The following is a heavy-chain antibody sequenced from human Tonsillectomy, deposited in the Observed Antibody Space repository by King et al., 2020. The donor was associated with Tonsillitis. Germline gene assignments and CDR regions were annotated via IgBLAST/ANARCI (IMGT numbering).Heavy chain of an antibody. D-gene: IGHD4-17*01. J-gene: IGHJ4*02. V-gene: IGHV3-30*04. Sequence: QLVQSGGGVVQPGRSVRLSCAASGFTFSNYAMHWVRQAPGKGLEWVAVISYDGRSTYYADSVKGRFTISRDKSKNTLYLQMNSLRAEDTAVYYCARDSDYGDYGFDYWGQGTLVTVSS. CDR3: ARDSDYGDYGFDY. CDR2: ISYDGRST. CDR1: GFTFSNYA.